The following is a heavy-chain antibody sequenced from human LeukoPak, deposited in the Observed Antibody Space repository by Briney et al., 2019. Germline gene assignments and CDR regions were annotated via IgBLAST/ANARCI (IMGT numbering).Heavy chain of an antibody. CDR2: IKQDGSEK. CDR3: ARVQGVGATDLNP. CDR1: GFTFSSYA. V-gene: IGHV3-7*01. J-gene: IGHJ5*02. Sequence: PGGSLRLSCAASGFTFSSYAMHWVRQAPGKGLEWVANIKQDGSEKYYVDSVKGRFTISRDNAKNSLYLQMNSLRAEDTAVYYCARVQGVGATDLNPWGQGTLVTVSS. D-gene: IGHD1-26*01.